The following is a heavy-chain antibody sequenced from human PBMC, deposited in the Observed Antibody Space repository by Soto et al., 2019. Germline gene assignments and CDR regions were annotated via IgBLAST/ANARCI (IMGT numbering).Heavy chain of an antibody. Sequence: ASGKVSCKASGYTFTSYAMHWVRQAPGQRLEWMGWINAGNGNTKYSQKFQGRVTITRDTSASTAYMELSSLRSEGTAVYYCARGDDSYYYYMDVWGKGTTVTVSS. D-gene: IGHD3-3*01. CDR1: GYTFTSYA. V-gene: IGHV1-3*01. CDR3: ARGDDSYYYYMDV. J-gene: IGHJ6*03. CDR2: INAGNGNT.